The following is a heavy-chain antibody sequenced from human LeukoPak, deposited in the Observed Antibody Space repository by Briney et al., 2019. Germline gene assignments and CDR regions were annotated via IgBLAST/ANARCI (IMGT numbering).Heavy chain of an antibody. D-gene: IGHD6-19*01. CDR1: GFTFSSYG. Sequence: GGSLRLSCAASGFTFSSYGMHWVRQAPGKGLEWVAFIRHDGSNKNYADSVKGRFTISRDNSKNTLYLQMNSLRAEDTAVYYCARTRIAVAGRGEDYWGQGTLVTVSS. V-gene: IGHV3-30*02. J-gene: IGHJ4*02. CDR3: ARTRIAVAGRGEDY. CDR2: IRHDGSNK.